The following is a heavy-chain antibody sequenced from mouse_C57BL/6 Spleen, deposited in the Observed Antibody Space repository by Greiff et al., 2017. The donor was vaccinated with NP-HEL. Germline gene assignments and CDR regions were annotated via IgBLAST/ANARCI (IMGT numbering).Heavy chain of an antibody. CDR3: TRPYYDYGLDY. Sequence: VQLQQSGAELVRPGASVTLSCKASGYTFTDYEMHWVKQTPVHGLEWIGAIDPETGGTAYNQKFKGKAILTADKSSSTAYMELRSLTSEDSAVYYCTRPYYDYGLDYWGQGTTLTVSS. J-gene: IGHJ2*01. CDR2: IDPETGGT. V-gene: IGHV1-15*01. CDR1: GYTFTDYE. D-gene: IGHD2-4*01.